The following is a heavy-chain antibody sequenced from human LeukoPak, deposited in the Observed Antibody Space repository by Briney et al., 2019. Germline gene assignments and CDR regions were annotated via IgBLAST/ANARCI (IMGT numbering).Heavy chain of an antibody. CDR3: ARDRDGYDI. J-gene: IGHJ3*02. Sequence: SETLSLTCTVSGGTISGFYWSWIRQPPGKGLEWIGYIYYSGSTDYNPSLKSRVTISVDTSKNQFSLKLSSVTAADTAVYYCARDRDGYDIWGQGTMVTVSS. D-gene: IGHD5-24*01. CDR1: GGTISGFY. CDR2: IYYSGST. V-gene: IGHV4-59*01.